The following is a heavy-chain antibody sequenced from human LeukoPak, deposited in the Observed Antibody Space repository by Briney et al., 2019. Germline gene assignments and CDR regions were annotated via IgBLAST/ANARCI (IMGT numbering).Heavy chain of an antibody. Sequence: PGGSLRLSCAAPGFTFSSYAMSWVRQAPGKGLEWVSAISGSGGSTYYADSVKGRFTISRDNSKNTLYLQMNSLRAEDTAVYYCAKDNTGMIRGVINYWGQGTLVTVSS. J-gene: IGHJ4*02. CDR2: ISGSGGST. CDR1: GFTFSSYA. V-gene: IGHV3-23*01. D-gene: IGHD3-10*01. CDR3: AKDNTGMIRGVINY.